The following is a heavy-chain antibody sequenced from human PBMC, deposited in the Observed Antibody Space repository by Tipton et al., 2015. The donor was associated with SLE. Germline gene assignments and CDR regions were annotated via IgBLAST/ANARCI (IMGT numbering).Heavy chain of an antibody. V-gene: IGHV3-53*05. D-gene: IGHD5-18*01. CDR1: GFTVSSNY. CDR2: IYSGGST. Sequence: SLRLSCAASGFTVSSNYMSWVRQTPGKGLEWVSVIYSGGSTYYADSVKGRFTISRDNSKNTLYLQMNSLRAEDTAVYYCARDAPAMGDAFDIWGQGTMVTVSS. J-gene: IGHJ3*02. CDR3: ARDAPAMGDAFDI.